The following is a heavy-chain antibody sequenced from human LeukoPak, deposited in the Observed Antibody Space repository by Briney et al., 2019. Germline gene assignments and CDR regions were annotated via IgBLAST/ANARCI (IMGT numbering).Heavy chain of an antibody. CDR1: GGSITSSKW. J-gene: IGHJ3*02. CDR2: SYHSGST. V-gene: IGHV4-4*02. Sequence: SETLSLTCAVSGGSITSSKWWTWVRQPPGKGLEWIGESYHSGSTNYNPSLKSRVTISVDKSKKQFSLKLSSVTAADTAVYYCARLSPDGFDIWGQGTVVTVFS. CDR3: ARLSPDGFDI. D-gene: IGHD2/OR15-2a*01.